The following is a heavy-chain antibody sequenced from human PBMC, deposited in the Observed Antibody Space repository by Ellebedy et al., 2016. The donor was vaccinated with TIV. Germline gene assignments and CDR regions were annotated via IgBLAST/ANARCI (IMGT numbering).Heavy chain of an antibody. CDR2: INHSGST. D-gene: IGHD4-17*01. Sequence: SETLSLXCAVHGGSFSGYYWTWFRQPPGKGLEWLGEINHSGSTHYNPSLKSRVTVSVDSSKRQFSLTLTSVTAADTAVYYCARGMSTVTSLTFDVWGQGTMVTVSS. V-gene: IGHV4-34*01. CDR3: ARGMSTVTSLTFDV. J-gene: IGHJ3*01. CDR1: GGSFSGYY.